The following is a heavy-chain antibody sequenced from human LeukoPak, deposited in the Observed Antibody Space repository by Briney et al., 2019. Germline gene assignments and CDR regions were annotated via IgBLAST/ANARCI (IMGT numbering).Heavy chain of an antibody. CDR3: SRGPPDGEDY. CDR1: GLTFSSYW. D-gene: IGHD4-17*01. Sequence: GGSLRLSCAASGLTFSSYWMHWVRQAPGKGLVWVSRINGDGSITTYADSVKGRFTISRDNAKNTLYLQMNSLRADDTAVYYCSRGPPDGEDYWGQGPLVTVSS. V-gene: IGHV3-74*01. CDR2: INGDGSIT. J-gene: IGHJ4*02.